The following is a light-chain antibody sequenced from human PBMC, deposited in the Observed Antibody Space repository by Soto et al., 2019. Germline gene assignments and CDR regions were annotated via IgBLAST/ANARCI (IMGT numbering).Light chain of an antibody. CDR1: RRDVGGYNY. V-gene: IGLV2-8*01. CDR3: CLYIGATTYV. Sequence: QSVLTQPPSASGSPGQSVRISCTGTRRDVGGYNYVAWYQQHPGKAPKLIIYEVTKRPSGVPDRFSGSKSGNTASLTISGLQADDEADYYCCLYIGATTYVFGTGTKLTVL. CDR2: EVT. J-gene: IGLJ1*01.